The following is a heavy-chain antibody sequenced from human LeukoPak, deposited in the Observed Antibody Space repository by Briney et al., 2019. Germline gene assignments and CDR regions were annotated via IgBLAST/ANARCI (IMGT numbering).Heavy chain of an antibody. D-gene: IGHD3-3*01. CDR2: IYTSGST. V-gene: IGHV4-61*02. CDR1: GGSISSGSYY. Sequence: SETLSLTCTVSGGSISSGSYYWSWIRQPAGKGLEWIGRIYTSGSTNYNPSLKSRVTISVDTSKNQFSLKLSSVTAADTAVYYCARGFLQQPFDYWGQGTLVTVSS. J-gene: IGHJ4*02. CDR3: ARGFLQQPFDY.